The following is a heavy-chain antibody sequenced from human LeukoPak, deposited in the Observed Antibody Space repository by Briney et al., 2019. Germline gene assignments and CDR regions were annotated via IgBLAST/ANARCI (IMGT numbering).Heavy chain of an antibody. J-gene: IGHJ6*03. CDR3: ARVFTIFGVVITYYMDV. V-gene: IGHV1-18*01. CDR2: ISTYNGNT. CDR1: GYSFSNYG. Sequence: ASVKVSCKPSGYSFSNYGIRWVRQAPGRGLEWMGWISTYNGNTNYAQKFQGRVTMTTDTSTSTAYMELRSLRFDDTAVYYCARVFTIFGVVITYYMDVWGKGTTVTVSS. D-gene: IGHD3-3*01.